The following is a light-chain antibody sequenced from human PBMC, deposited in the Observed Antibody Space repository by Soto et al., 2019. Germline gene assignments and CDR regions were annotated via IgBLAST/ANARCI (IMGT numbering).Light chain of an antibody. CDR1: NSEVGDYNY. Sequence: QSLITEPASVSGSPGQSITISCTGTNSEVGDYNYVSWYQQHPGRAPKLMIYEVSNRPSGVSNRFFGSKSGNAASLTISGLQAEDEADYYCSSYTSRSSHYVFGTGTKVTGL. CDR2: EVS. CDR3: SSYTSRSSHYV. V-gene: IGLV2-14*01. J-gene: IGLJ1*01.